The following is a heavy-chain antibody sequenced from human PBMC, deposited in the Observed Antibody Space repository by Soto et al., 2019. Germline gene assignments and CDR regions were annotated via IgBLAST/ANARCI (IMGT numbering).Heavy chain of an antibody. V-gene: IGHV3-33*01. CDR3: SRDAADDYISDGMDV. CDR2: IWYDGSNK. CDR1: GFTFSSYG. J-gene: IGHJ6*02. Sequence: GGSLRLSCAASGFTFSSYGMHWVRQALGKGLEWVAVIWYDGSNKYYADSVKGRFTISRDNAKNSLYLQMNSLRAEDTAVYYCSRDAADDYISDGMDVWGQGTTVTVSS. D-gene: IGHD4-4*01.